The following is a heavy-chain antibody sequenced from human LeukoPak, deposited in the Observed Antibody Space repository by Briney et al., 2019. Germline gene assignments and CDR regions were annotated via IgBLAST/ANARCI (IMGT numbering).Heavy chain of an antibody. D-gene: IGHD3-3*01. Sequence: GGSLRLSCAASGFTFSSYSMNWVRQAPGKGLEWVSYISSSSSYIYYADSVKGRFTISRDNAKNSLYLQMNSLRAEDTAVYYCARDRVLDDFWSGYYTGWFDPWGQGTLVTVSS. CDR3: ARDRVLDDFWSGYYTGWFDP. J-gene: IGHJ5*02. CDR2: ISSSSSYI. CDR1: GFTFSSYS. V-gene: IGHV3-21*05.